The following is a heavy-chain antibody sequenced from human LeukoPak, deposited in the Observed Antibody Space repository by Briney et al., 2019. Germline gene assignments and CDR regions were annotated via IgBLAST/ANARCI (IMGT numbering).Heavy chain of an antibody. CDR2: IKSKTDGGTT. CDR1: GFTFSNAW. D-gene: IGHD4-17*01. CDR3: TTDREAYGDYYDY. J-gene: IGHJ4*02. V-gene: IGHV3-15*01. Sequence: GGSLRLSCAASGFTFSNAWMSWVRQAPGKGLEWVGRIKSKTDGGTTDYAAPVKGRFTISRDDSKNTLYLQMNSLKTEDTAVYYSTTDREAYGDYYDYWGQGTLVTVSS.